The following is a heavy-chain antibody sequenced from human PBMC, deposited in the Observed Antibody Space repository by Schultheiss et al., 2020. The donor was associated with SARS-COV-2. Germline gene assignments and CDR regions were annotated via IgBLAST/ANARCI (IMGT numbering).Heavy chain of an antibody. V-gene: IGHV1-69*13. D-gene: IGHD3-22*01. J-gene: IGHJ4*02. CDR1: GYTFTGYY. CDR2: IIPIFGTA. CDR3: ASQQENDSSFDY. Sequence: SVKVSCKASGYTFTGYYMHWVRQAPGQGLEWMGGIIPIFGTANYAQKFQGRVTITADESTSTAYMELSSLRSEDTAVYYCASQQENDSSFDYWGQGTLVTVSS.